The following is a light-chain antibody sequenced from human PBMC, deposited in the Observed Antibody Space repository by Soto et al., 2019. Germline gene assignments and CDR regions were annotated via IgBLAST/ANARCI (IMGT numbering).Light chain of an antibody. CDR2: EAS. CDR3: QQANSFPLT. CDR1: QGVSTW. V-gene: IGKV1-12*01. Sequence: IQLTQSPSTLSGYIRDRVTITCRASQGVSTWLAWYQQRPSQAPKLLVYEASKLQSGVPSRFSGSGSGTDFTLTISSLQPEDFATYYCQQANSFPLTFGGGTKVAIK. J-gene: IGKJ4*01.